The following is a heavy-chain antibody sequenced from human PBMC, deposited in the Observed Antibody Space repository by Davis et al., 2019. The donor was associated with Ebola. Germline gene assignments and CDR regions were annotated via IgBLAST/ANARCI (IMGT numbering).Heavy chain of an antibody. V-gene: IGHV5-51*01. D-gene: IGHD2-2*01. Sequence: GESLKISCKDSGNSFTSHWIGWVRQMPGNGLEWMGFIFPDDSDATYSPSFQGQVTFSVDKSIRTAYLHWNSLKASDTATYYCARQGTTSWDSWGQGTLVTVSS. CDR2: IFPDDSDA. CDR3: ARQGTTSWDS. J-gene: IGHJ4*02. CDR1: GNSFTSHW.